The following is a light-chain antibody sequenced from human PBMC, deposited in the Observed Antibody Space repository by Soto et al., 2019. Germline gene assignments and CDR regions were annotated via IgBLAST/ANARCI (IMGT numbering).Light chain of an antibody. V-gene: IGLV2-8*01. Sequence: QSALTQPPSASWSPGQSVTISCTGTSSDVGGYNYVSWHQQHPGKAPKLMIYEVSKRPSGVPDRFSRSKSGNTASLTVSGLQAEDEADYYCSSYAGSLYVFGTGTKLTVL. CDR3: SSYAGSLYV. CDR1: SSDVGGYNY. J-gene: IGLJ1*01. CDR2: EVS.